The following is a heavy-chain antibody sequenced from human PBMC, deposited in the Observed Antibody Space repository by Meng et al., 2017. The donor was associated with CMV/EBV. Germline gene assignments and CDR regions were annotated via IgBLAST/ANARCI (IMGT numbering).Heavy chain of an antibody. CDR2: INHSGST. CDR3: ASFGRRGYYYYGMDV. V-gene: IGHV4-34*01. CDR1: GGSFSGYY. Sequence: GSLRLSCAVYGGSFSGYYWSWIRQPPGKGLEWIGEINHSGSTNYNPYLKSRVTITVDTSKNQFSLKLSSVTAADTAVYYCASFGRRGYYYYGMDVWGQGTTVTVSS. D-gene: IGHD3-10*01. J-gene: IGHJ6*02.